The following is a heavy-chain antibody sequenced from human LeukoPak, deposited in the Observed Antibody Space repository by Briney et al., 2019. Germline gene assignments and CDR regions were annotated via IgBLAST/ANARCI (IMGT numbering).Heavy chain of an antibody. J-gene: IGHJ4*02. CDR2: IIPIFGTA. CDR1: GGTFSSYA. D-gene: IGHD1-1*01. CDR3: ARSDPTTVDQFDY. Sequence: ASVKVSCKASGGTFSSYAISWVRQVPGQGLEWMGGIIPIFGTANYAQKFQGRVTITTDESTSTAYMELSSLRSEDTAVYYCARSDPTTVDQFDYWGQGTLVTVSS. V-gene: IGHV1-69*05.